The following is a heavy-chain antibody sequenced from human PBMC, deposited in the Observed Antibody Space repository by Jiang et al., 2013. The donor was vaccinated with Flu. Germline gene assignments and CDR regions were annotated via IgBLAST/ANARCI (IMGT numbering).Heavy chain of an antibody. CDR1: GGSISSSSYY. J-gene: IGHJ6*02. D-gene: IGHD2-15*01. Sequence: SLTCTVSGGSISSSSYYWGWIRQPPGKGLEWIGSIYYSGSTYYNPSLKSRVTISVDTSKNQFSLKLSSVTAADTAVYYCARGRCGGSCYFPLYYYYGMDVWGQGTTVTVSS. V-gene: IGHV4-39*07. CDR3: ARGRCGGSCYFPLYYYYGMDV. CDR2: IYYSGST.